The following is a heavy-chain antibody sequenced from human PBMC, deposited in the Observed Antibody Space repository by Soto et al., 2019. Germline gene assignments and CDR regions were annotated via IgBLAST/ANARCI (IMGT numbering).Heavy chain of an antibody. J-gene: IGHJ4*02. CDR3: ARGWTVRPYFDY. D-gene: IGHD2-15*01. CDR2: IYNSGST. CDR1: GGSISTGGYY. V-gene: IGHV4-31*03. Sequence: QVQLQGSGPGLVTPSQTLSLTCTVSGGSISTGGYYWNWLRQHPGGGLEWIGYIYNSGSTFYNPSLRSRASISVDTSENQFSLRLTSVTAADTAVYHCARGWTVRPYFDYWGQGTLVTVSS.